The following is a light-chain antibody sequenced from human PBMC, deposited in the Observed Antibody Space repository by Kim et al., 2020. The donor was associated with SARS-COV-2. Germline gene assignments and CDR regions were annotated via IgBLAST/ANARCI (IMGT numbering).Light chain of an antibody. CDR1: QCVPSSS. V-gene: IGKV3-20*01. J-gene: IGKJ2*01. CDR2: CSS. Sequence: LSPGERAPLPCRASQCVPSSSLAWYQQKPGQAPRLLIYCSSSRPTGVPDRFGGSGSGTDFTLTVTRLEPEDFAVYYCQQHGDSPYTFGQGTKLEI. CDR3: QQHGDSPYT.